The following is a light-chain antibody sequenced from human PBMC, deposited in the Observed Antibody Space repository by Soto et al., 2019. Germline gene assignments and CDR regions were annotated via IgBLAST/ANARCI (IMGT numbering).Light chain of an antibody. Sequence: DIPMTQSPSSLSASVGDRVTVTCRASQDINRYLAWYQQKPGQVPELLIYAASTLHSGVSSRFSGSGSGTHFTLTISSLLPEDVATYYCQKYDFAPLSFGGGTKVDIK. CDR1: QDINRY. J-gene: IGKJ4*01. CDR3: QKYDFAPLS. CDR2: AAS. V-gene: IGKV1-27*01.